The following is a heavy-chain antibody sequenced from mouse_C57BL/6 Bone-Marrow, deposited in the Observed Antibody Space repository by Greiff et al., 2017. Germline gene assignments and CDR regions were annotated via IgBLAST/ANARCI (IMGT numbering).Heavy chain of an antibody. D-gene: IGHD2-2*01. CDR3: ARFGWLRRGFAY. V-gene: IGHV1-81*01. Sequence: VQLQQSGAELARPGASVKLSCKASGYTFTSYGISWVKQRTGQGLEWIGEIYPRSGNTYYNEKFKGKATLTADKSSSTAYMELRSLTSEDSAVSFCARFGWLRRGFAYWGQGTLVTVSA. J-gene: IGHJ3*01. CDR2: IYPRSGNT. CDR1: GYTFTSYG.